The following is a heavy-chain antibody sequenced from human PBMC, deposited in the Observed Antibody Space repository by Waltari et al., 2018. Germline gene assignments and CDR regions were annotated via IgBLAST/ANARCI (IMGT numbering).Heavy chain of an antibody. CDR2: ISSVSTYI. Sequence: EVQLVASGVGLVKPGGSLSLPCAASGFTFRNYLMNWVRQAPGKGLEWVSSISSVSTYIFYADSVKGRFTISRDNAKNSLYLQMDSLRGEDTAVYYCARVSSNTGAMDFWGQGTLVTVS. CDR3: ARVSSNTGAMDF. J-gene: IGHJ4*02. V-gene: IGHV3-21*01. CDR1: GFTFRNYL. D-gene: IGHD3-10*01.